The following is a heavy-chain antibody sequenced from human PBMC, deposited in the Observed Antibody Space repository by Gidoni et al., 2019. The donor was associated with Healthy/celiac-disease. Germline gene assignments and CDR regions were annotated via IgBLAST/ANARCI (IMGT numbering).Heavy chain of an antibody. V-gene: IGHV4-31*03. D-gene: IGHD3-10*01. CDR2: IYYSGST. Sequence: QLQLQESGPGLVKPSQTLSLTCTFAGVSISSAGYYWRWIRQHPGKGLEWIGYIYYSGSTYYNPSLKSRVTISVDTYKNQFSLKLSSVTAADTAVYYCARDSPVYGSGSYSYYYGMDVWGQGTTVTVSS. J-gene: IGHJ6*02. CDR3: ARDSPVYGSGSYSYYYGMDV. CDR1: GVSISSAGYY.